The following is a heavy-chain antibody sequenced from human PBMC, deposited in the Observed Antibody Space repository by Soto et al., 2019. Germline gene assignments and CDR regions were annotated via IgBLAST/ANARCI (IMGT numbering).Heavy chain of an antibody. CDR2: INTGNGDT. CDR3: ARGDYFGSGTGFDP. CDR1: GYIFTLDA. V-gene: IGHV1-3*04. Sequence: QVQLVQSGAEAKKSGASVTVSCKASGYIFTLDAIHWVRQAPGQSLEWMGWINTGNGDTKYSQRFQGRVSITRDTSASTAYLRLNSLRPEDTAVYFCARGDYFGSGTGFDPWGQGSLVTVSS. D-gene: IGHD3-10*01. J-gene: IGHJ5*02.